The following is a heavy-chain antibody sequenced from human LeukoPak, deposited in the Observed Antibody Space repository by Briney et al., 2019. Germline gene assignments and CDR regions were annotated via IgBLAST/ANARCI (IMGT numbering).Heavy chain of an antibody. J-gene: IGHJ6*02. CDR1: GFSITSGYY. D-gene: IGHD4-17*01. CDR3: ARDQRTVTWTGYYYGMDV. Sequence: PSETLSLTCTVSGFSITSGYYWGWIRQSPGKGLEWIGSTSHTGSTYYNPSLKSRVTISVDTSKNQFSLKLSSVTAADTAVYYCARDQRTVTWTGYYYGMDVWGQGTTVTVSS. CDR2: TSHTGST. V-gene: IGHV4-38-2*02.